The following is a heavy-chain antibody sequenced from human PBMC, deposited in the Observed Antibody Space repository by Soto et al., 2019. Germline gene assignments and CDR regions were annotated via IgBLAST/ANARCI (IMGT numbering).Heavy chain of an antibody. V-gene: IGHV2-5*01. J-gene: IGHJ3*02. CDR1: GFSLSTSGVG. Sequence: SGPTLVNPTQTLTLTCTFSGFSLSTSGVGVGWIRQPPGKALEWLALIFWNDDKRYSPSLKSRLTITKDTSKNQAVLTMTNMDPVDTATYSCAHRALGTVSDAFDIWGQGTMVTVSS. D-gene: IGHD2-21*02. CDR2: IFWNDDK. CDR3: AHRALGTVSDAFDI.